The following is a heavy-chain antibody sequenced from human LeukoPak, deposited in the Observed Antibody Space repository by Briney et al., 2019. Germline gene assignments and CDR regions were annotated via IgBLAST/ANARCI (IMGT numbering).Heavy chain of an antibody. CDR3: ARGGREMATRLYYYYGMDV. D-gene: IGHD5-24*01. V-gene: IGHV3-48*01. Sequence: PGGSLRLSCAASGFTFSSYSMNWVRQAPGKGLEWVSYISSSSSTIYYADSVKGRFTISRDNAKNSLYLQMNSLRAEDTAVYYCARGGREMATRLYYYYGMDVWGQGTTVTVSS. CDR1: GFTFSSYS. CDR2: ISSSSSTI. J-gene: IGHJ6*02.